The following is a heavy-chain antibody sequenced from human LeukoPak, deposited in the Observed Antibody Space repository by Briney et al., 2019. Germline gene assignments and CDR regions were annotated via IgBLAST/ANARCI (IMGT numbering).Heavy chain of an antibody. D-gene: IGHD1-26*01. Sequence: PGGSLRLSCAASGFXFSSYAINWVRQAPGKGLEWVSHISSSGGSTYYADAVMGRFTISRDNSKNTLYLQMSSLRAEDTAVYYCAKDLAASGSYGMDVWGQGTTVTVSS. CDR2: ISSSGGST. CDR1: GFXFSSYA. CDR3: AKDLAASGSYGMDV. J-gene: IGHJ6*02. V-gene: IGHV3-23*01.